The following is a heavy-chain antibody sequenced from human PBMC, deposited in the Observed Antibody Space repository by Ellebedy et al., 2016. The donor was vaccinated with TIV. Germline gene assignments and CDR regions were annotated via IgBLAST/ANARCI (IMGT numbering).Heavy chain of an antibody. D-gene: IGHD2/OR15-2a*01. CDR3: ARVAPPSTTFPPTYYFDH. J-gene: IGHJ4*02. CDR2: IYYSGST. V-gene: IGHV4-59*08. Sequence: MPSETLSLTCTVSGGLIHSSYWSWIRQPPGGGLEWIGYIYYSGSTSYNPSRKSRVTMSFDRSKTQFSLKLSSVSAADTAAYYCARVAPPSTTFPPTYYFDHWGQGALVTVSS. CDR1: GGLIHSSY.